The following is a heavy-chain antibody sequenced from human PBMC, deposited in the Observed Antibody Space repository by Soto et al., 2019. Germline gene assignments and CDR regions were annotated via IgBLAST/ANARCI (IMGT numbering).Heavy chain of an antibody. V-gene: IGHV1-3*01. D-gene: IGHD2-2*01. Sequence: ASVKVSCKASGYTFTSYAMHWVRQAPGQRLEWMGWINAGNGNTKYSQKIQSRVTITRDTSASTAYMELSSLRSEDTVVYYCAKGDIVVVPFYYYMDVWGKGTTVTVSS. CDR2: INAGNGNT. CDR1: GYTFTSYA. J-gene: IGHJ6*03. CDR3: AKGDIVVVPFYYYMDV.